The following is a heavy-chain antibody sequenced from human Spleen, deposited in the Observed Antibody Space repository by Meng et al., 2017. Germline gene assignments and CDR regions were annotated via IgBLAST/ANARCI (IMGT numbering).Heavy chain of an antibody. CDR3: ASGAPGRSYSDY. CDR2: LGAHDGDT. CDR1: DYTFTGYG. Sequence: VQLVQSGAEVKKPGALVKVSCKASDYTFTGYGVSWVRQAPGQGLEWMAWLGAHDGDTSHEPKFQGRVTVSADRPTATAYMELRSLRSDDTAVYYCASGAPGRSYSDYWGQGTLVTVSS. J-gene: IGHJ4*02. D-gene: IGHD3-10*01. V-gene: IGHV1-18*01.